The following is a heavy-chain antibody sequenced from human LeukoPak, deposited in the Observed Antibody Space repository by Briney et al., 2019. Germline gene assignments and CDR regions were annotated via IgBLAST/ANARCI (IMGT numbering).Heavy chain of an antibody. V-gene: IGHV1-69*13. CDR2: IIPIFGTA. CDR3: ARVGGILLWFGEFRYNWFDP. CDR1: GGTFSSYA. J-gene: IGHJ5*02. D-gene: IGHD3-10*01. Sequence: SVKVSCKASGGTFSSYAISWVRQAPGQGLEWMGGIIPIFGTANYAQKFQGRVTITADESTSTAYMELSSLRSEDTAVYYCARVGGILLWFGEFRYNWFDPWGQGTLVTVSS.